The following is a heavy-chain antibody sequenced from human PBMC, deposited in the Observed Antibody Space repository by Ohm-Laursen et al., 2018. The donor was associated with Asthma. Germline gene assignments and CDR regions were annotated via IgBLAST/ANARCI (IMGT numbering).Heavy chain of an antibody. CDR2: ISFDGSNK. J-gene: IGHJ1*01. CDR1: GFTFNSYG. V-gene: IGHV3-30*03. Sequence: SLRLSCAASGFTFNSYGIHWVRQAPGKGLEWVAVISFDGSNKYYADSVKGRFTISRDNSKNTLYLQMNSLRAEDTAVYYCARDWRAPAPRGYFQHWGQGTLVTVSS. D-gene: IGHD2-2*01. CDR3: ARDWRAPAPRGYFQH.